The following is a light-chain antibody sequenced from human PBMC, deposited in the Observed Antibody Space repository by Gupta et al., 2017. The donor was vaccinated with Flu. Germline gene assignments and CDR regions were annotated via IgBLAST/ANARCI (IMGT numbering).Light chain of an antibody. Sequence: EIVWPQSQGPLSVSPGERATRSCRASQSVDTTFLSWYQQKPDQAPRLLIYGASTRASGSPDRFSGSKSGTDFTLPISSLEPEDFVVYYCHQYGITPPLTFGGGTKVEI. CDR3: HQYGITPPLT. V-gene: IGKV3-20*01. CDR2: GAS. J-gene: IGKJ4*02. CDR1: QSVDTTF.